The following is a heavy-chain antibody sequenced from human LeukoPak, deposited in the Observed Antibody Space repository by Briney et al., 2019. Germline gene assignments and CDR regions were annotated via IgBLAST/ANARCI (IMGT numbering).Heavy chain of an antibody. Sequence: SETLSLTCAVYGGSFSGYYWSWIRQPPGKGLEWIGEINQSGSTNYNPSLKSRVTISVDTSKNQFSLKLSSVTAADTAVYYCASGTRLRWLDYWGQGTLVTVSS. CDR2: INQSGST. V-gene: IGHV4-34*01. J-gene: IGHJ4*02. CDR3: ASGTRLRWLDY. D-gene: IGHD4-23*01. CDR1: GGSFSGYY.